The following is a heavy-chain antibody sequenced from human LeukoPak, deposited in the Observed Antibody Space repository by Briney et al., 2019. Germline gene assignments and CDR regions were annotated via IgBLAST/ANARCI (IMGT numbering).Heavy chain of an antibody. CDR1: GFTFSSYG. J-gene: IGHJ4*02. Sequence: GGSLRLSCAASGFTFSSYGMHWVRQAPGKGLEWVAFIRYDGSNKYYADSVKGRFTISRDNSKNTVYLQMNSLRAEDTAVYYCVRDWGYDSSGYWQKYFDTWGQGTLVTVSS. CDR2: IRYDGSNK. CDR3: VRDWGYDSSGYWQKYFDT. V-gene: IGHV3-30*02. D-gene: IGHD3-22*01.